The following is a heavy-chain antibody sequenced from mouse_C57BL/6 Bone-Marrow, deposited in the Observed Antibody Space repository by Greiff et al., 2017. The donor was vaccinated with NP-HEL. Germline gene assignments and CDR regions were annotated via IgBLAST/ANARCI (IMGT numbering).Heavy chain of an antibody. Sequence: VQLQQPGAELVRPGSSVKLSCKASGYTFTSYWMDWVKQRPGQGLEWIGNIYPSDSETHYNQKFKDKATLTVDKSSSTAYMQLSSLTSEDSAVYYCARDDGYFYWYFDVWGTGTTVTVSS. CDR1: GYTFTSYW. D-gene: IGHD2-3*01. V-gene: IGHV1-61*01. CDR3: ARDDGYFYWYFDV. CDR2: IYPSDSET. J-gene: IGHJ1*03.